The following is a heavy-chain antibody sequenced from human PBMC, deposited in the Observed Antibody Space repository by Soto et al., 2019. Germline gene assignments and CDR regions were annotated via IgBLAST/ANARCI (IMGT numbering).Heavy chain of an antibody. J-gene: IGHJ6*02. CDR2: IYYSGST. D-gene: IGHD3-10*01. Sequence: SGTLSLTCTVSGGSISSYDWSWIRQPPGKGLEWIGYIYYSGSTNYNPSLKSRVTISVDTSKNQFSLKLSSVTAADTAVYYCAGERLMVRGVSNNRYRLDVWGQRTTVTVSS. CDR1: GGSISSYD. V-gene: IGHV4-59*01. CDR3: AGERLMVRGVSNNRYRLDV.